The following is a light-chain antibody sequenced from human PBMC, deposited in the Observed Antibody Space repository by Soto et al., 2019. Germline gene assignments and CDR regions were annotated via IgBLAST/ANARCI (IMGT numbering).Light chain of an antibody. J-gene: IGKJ2*01. CDR1: QSVSSN. CDR3: QPYVIWPPTFT. Sequence: EIVMTQSPATLSVSPGERVTLSCRASQSVSSNLAWYQQKPGQAPRLLIYSASTRATGIPARFSGSGSGTEFTLAITSLQSEDFAVYFCQPYVIWPPTFTFGQGTKLEIK. V-gene: IGKV3-15*01. CDR2: SAS.